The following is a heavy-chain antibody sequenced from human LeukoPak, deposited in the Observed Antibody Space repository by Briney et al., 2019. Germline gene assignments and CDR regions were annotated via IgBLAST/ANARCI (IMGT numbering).Heavy chain of an antibody. D-gene: IGHD3-16*02. CDR1: GFTFSSYG. V-gene: IGHV3-30*02. Sequence: PGGSLRLSXAASGFTFSSYGMHWVRQAPGKGLEWVAFIRYDGSNKYYADSVKGRFTISRDNSKNTLYLQMNSLRAEDTAVYYCAKDKYYDYVWGSYRGSWGQGTLVTVSS. CDR2: IRYDGSNK. CDR3: AKDKYYDYVWGSYRGS. J-gene: IGHJ5*02.